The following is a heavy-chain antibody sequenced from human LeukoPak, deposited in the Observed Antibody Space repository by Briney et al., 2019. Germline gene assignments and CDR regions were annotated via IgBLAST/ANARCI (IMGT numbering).Heavy chain of an antibody. CDR1: GFTFDDYA. V-gene: IGHV3-9*01. CDR3: AKMGEYCSGGSCALGEYFDY. J-gene: IGHJ4*02. CDR2: ISWNSGSI. D-gene: IGHD2-15*01. Sequence: PGGSLRLSCAASGFTFDDYAMHWVRQAPGKGLEWVSGISWNSGSIGYADSVKGRFTISRDNAKNSLYLQMNSLRAEDTALYYCAKMGEYCSGGSCALGEYFDYWGQGTLVTVSS.